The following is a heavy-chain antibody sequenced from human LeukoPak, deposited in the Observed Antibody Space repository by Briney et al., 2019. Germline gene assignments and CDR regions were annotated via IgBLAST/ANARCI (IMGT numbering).Heavy chain of an antibody. CDR1: GGSISSSNW. Sequence: SETLSLTCAVSGGSISSSNWWSWVRQPPGKGLEWIGEIYHSGSTNYNPSLKSRVTISVDKSKNQFSLKLSSVTAADTAVYYCATRNYYGSGSYYNGPDYWGQGTLVTVSS. J-gene: IGHJ4*02. V-gene: IGHV4-4*02. CDR2: IYHSGST. D-gene: IGHD3-10*01. CDR3: ATRNYYGSGSYYNGPDY.